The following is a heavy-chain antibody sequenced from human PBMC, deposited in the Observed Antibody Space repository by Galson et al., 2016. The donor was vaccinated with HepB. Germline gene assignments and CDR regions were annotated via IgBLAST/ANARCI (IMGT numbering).Heavy chain of an antibody. Sequence: SLRLSCAASGFTFSSYSMNWVRQAPGKGLEWVSSISSSSSYIYYADSVKGRFTLSRDNAKNSLYLQMNSLRAEDTAVYYCARRLGATHYYCYYGMDVWGQGTTVTVSS. CDR3: ARRLGATHYYCYYGMDV. J-gene: IGHJ6*02. CDR1: GFTFSSYS. D-gene: IGHD1-26*01. V-gene: IGHV3-21*01. CDR2: ISSSSSYI.